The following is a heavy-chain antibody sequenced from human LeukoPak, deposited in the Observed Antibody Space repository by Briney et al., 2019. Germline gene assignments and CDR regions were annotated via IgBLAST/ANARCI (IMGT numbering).Heavy chain of an antibody. V-gene: IGHV4-34*01. J-gene: IGHJ6*03. Sequence: SETLSLTCAVYVGSFSGYYWSWIRQPPGKGLEWIGEINHSGSTNYNSSLKSRVTISVDTSKNQFSLRLSSVTAADTAVYYCARGYYGSGSHCCHMDVWGKGTTITVS. CDR2: INHSGST. CDR1: VGSFSGYY. D-gene: IGHD3-10*01. CDR3: ARGYYGSGSHCCHMDV.